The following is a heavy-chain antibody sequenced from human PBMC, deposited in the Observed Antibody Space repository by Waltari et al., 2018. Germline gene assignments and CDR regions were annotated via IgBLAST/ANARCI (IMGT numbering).Heavy chain of an antibody. CDR3: AKELQEQLEIADDAFDV. CDR1: GPSDYLFGNHG. V-gene: IGHV3-30*18. D-gene: IGHD6-13*01. CDR2: ASFDGSDA. Sequence: QVNLAQSGGGVVQPGASIRLSCVGSGPSDYLFGNHGMHWVRQAPGKGLEWLAGASFDGSDALYADSVRGRFVISRDNSKNTLYLHMNSLGPEDTAVYFCAKELQEQLEIADDAFDVWGQGALVTVSS. J-gene: IGHJ3*01.